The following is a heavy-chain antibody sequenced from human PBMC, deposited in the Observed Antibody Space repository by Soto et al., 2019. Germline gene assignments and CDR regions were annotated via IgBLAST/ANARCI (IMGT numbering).Heavy chain of an antibody. CDR1: GFTFSDYY. CDR3: AKAPYVDIDY. D-gene: IGHD5-12*01. CDR2: MSSSGSTI. J-gene: IGHJ4*02. Sequence: QVQLVESGGGLVKPGGSLRLSCAASGFTFSDYYMSWIRQAPGKGLEWFSYMSSSGSTIYYADSVKGRFTIARDNAKNSLYLQMNSRRAEDTVVYYCAKAPYVDIDYWGQGTLVTVSS. V-gene: IGHV3-11*01.